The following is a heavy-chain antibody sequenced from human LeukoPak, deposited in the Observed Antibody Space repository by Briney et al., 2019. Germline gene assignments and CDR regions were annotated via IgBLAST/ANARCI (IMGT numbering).Heavy chain of an antibody. Sequence: PSETLSLTCTVSGGSISSYYWSWIRQPAGKGLEWIGRIYTSGSTNYNPSLKSRVTMSVDTSKNQFSLKLSPVTAADTAVYYCARDHPEYYDSSGYDAFDIWGQGTMVTVSS. CDR2: IYTSGST. D-gene: IGHD3-22*01. CDR1: GGSISSYY. CDR3: ARDHPEYYDSSGYDAFDI. J-gene: IGHJ3*02. V-gene: IGHV4-4*07.